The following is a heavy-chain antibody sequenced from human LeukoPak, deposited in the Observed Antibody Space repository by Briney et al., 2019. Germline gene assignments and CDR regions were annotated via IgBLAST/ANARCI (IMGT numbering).Heavy chain of an antibody. J-gene: IGHJ4*02. CDR1: RYSISSSYY. V-gene: IGHV4-38-2*01. CDR2: IYPTGST. Sequence: AETLTLTCAVSRYSISSSYYCGWIRQPPGKGLEWIGIIYPTGSTYYNPSLKSRVTISVDTSKNQFSLKLSSVTAADTAVYYCARGRNIAVLRGAFGYWGQGTLVTVSS. CDR3: ARGRNIAVLRGAFGY. D-gene: IGHD6-19*01.